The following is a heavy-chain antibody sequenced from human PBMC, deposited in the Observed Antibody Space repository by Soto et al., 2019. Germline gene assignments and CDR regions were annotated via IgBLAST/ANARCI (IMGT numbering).Heavy chain of an antibody. CDR2: FDPEDGET. J-gene: IGHJ4*02. Sequence: ASVKVSCKVSGSTLTELSMHWVRQAPGKGLEWMGGFDPEDGETIYAQKFQGRVTMTEDTSTDTAYVELSSLRSEDTAVYYCATGGIFGVARFDYWGQGTLVTVSS. CDR1: GSTLTELS. V-gene: IGHV1-24*01. D-gene: IGHD3-3*01. CDR3: ATGGIFGVARFDY.